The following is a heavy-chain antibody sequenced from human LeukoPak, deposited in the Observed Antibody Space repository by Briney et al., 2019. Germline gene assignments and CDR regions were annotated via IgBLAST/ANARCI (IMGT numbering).Heavy chain of an antibody. V-gene: IGHV1-8*01. J-gene: IGHJ4*02. CDR1: GYTFTSYD. Sequence: ASVKVPCKASGYTFTSYDINWVRQATGQGLEWMGWMNPNSGNTGYAQKFQGRVTMTRNTSISTAYMELSSLRSEDTAVYYCARGYDSSGYYHYWGQGTLVTVSS. D-gene: IGHD3-22*01. CDR3: ARGYDSSGYYHY. CDR2: MNPNSGNT.